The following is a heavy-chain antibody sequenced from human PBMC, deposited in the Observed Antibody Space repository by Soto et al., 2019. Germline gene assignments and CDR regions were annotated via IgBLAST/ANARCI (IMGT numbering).Heavy chain of an antibody. J-gene: IGHJ4*02. D-gene: IGHD3-10*01. CDR2: IIPILSIP. Sequence: QVQLVQSGAEVKKPGSSVKVSCKASGGTFSSYTISWVRQAPGQGLEWMGRIIPILSIPNYAQKFQGRVTITADKSTSTAYMELSSLRSEDTAVYYCAIDGSGTYYYPGYWGQGTLVTVSS. CDR3: AIDGSGTYYYPGY. CDR1: GGTFSSYT. V-gene: IGHV1-69*02.